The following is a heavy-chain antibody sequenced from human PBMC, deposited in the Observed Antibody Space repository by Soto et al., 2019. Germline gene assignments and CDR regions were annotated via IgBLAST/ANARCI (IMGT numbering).Heavy chain of an antibody. V-gene: IGHV3-30*18. CDR2: ISYDGSNK. Sequence: QAQLVESGGGVVQPGRSLRLSCAASGFTFSSYGMHWVRQAPGKGLEWVAVISYDGSNKYYADSVKSRFTISRDNSKNTLYLQMNSLRAEDTAVYYCAKDYSGIAVAGTFDYWGQGTLVTVSS. D-gene: IGHD6-19*01. CDR3: AKDYSGIAVAGTFDY. J-gene: IGHJ4*02. CDR1: GFTFSSYG.